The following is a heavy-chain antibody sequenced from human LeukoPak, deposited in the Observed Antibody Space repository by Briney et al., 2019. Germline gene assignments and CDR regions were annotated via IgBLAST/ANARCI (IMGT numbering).Heavy chain of an antibody. D-gene: IGHD3-22*01. CDR2: IYYSGST. Sequence: SETLSLTCTVSGGSISSYYWSWIRQPPGKGLKWIGYIYYSGSTSYSPSLRSRVTISVDTSKNQFSLKLSSVTAADTAVYFCARGPYSYDSSSAFDIWGQGTMVTVSS. CDR1: GGSISSYY. J-gene: IGHJ3*02. V-gene: IGHV4-59*08. CDR3: ARGPYSYDSSSAFDI.